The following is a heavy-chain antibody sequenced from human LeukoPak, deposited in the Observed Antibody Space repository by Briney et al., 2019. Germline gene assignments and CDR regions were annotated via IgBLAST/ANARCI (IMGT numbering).Heavy chain of an antibody. D-gene: IGHD4-17*01. CDR1: GYSFTVYY. V-gene: IGHV1-2*02. CDR3: ATLYDDYVTSDY. CDR2: INPNSGGT. Sequence: ASVKVSCKASGYSFTVYYLHWVRQAPGKGLEWMGWINPNSGGTNYAQKFLGRVTMTRDTSISTAYMELSRLRSDDTALYYCATLYDDYVTSDYWGQGTLVTVSS. J-gene: IGHJ4*02.